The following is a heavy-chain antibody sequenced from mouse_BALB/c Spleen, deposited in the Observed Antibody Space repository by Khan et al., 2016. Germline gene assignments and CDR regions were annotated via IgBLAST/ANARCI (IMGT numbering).Heavy chain of an antibody. CDR2: INRNGGST. CDR3: ARNVTRVGPGMDE. CDR1: GFTFSSYG. V-gene: IGHV5-6-3*01. D-gene: IGHD1-1*01. J-gene: IGHJ4*01. Sequence: EVELGGSGGGLVQPGGSLKLYCAASGFTFSSYGMSWVRQTPDKRLELVATINRNGGSTYYPDSVKGRFSISRDNAKNTRYLQMRSPKSEDTAMLYWARNVTRVGPGMDEWGSGTSVTVP.